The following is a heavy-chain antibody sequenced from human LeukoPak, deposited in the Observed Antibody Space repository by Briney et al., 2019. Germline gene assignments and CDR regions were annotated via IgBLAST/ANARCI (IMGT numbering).Heavy chain of an antibody. CDR3: ARDPLAVAGTSY. CDR2: IYSGGST. Sequence: PGGSLRLSCAVSGFTVSSNYMSWVRQAPGKGLEWVSVIYSGGSTYYADSVKGRFTISRDNSKNTLYLQMNSLRAEDTVVYYCARDPLAVAGTSYWGQGTLVTVSS. J-gene: IGHJ4*02. V-gene: IGHV3-53*01. D-gene: IGHD6-19*01. CDR1: GFTVSSNY.